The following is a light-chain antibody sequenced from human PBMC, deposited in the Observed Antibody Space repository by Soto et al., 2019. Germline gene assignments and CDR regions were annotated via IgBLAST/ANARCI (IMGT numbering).Light chain of an antibody. CDR1: SSNIGAGYD. CDR2: GNS. CDR3: QSYDSGLGLCV. V-gene: IGLV1-40*01. J-gene: IGLJ1*01. Sequence: QSVLTQPPSVSGAPGQRVTISCTGSSSNIGAGYDVHWYQQLPGTAPKLLIYGNSNRPSGVPDRFSGSKSGTSASLAITGLQAEYEADYYCQSYDSGLGLCVFGTGTKVTVL.